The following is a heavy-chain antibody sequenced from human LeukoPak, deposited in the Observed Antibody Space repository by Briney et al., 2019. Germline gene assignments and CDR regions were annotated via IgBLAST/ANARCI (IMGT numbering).Heavy chain of an antibody. CDR3: ARHIPGDLLYVDQ. D-gene: IGHD4-17*01. V-gene: IGHV5-51*01. J-gene: IGHJ4*02. CDR2: IYPGNSDT. Sequence: GEALQISSKGSGYSFTNYWIGWVRQMPGKGLEWMAIIYPGNSDTRYTPSFQGQVTISADKSINTADHERNSHKASGTAMYCCARHIPGDLLYVDQWGQGTLVTDSS. CDR1: GYSFTNYW.